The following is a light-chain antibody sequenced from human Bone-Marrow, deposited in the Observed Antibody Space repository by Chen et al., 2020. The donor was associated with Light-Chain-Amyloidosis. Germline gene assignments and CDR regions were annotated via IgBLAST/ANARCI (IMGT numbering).Light chain of an antibody. CDR3: SSYTSSSTLV. J-gene: IGLJ1*01. Sequence: QSALTQPASVSGSPGQSITISCTGTSSDVGGYNYVSWYQQEPGKAPKLMIYDVSNRPSGVSNRFSGSKSGNTASLTISGLQAEDEADYYCSSYTSSSTLVFGTGTKVTAL. V-gene: IGLV2-14*01. CDR1: SSDVGGYNY. CDR2: DVS.